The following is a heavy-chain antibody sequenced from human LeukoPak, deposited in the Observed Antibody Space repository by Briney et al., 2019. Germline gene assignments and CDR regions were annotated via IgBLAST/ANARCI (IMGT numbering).Heavy chain of an antibody. CDR1: GFTFITYA. V-gene: IGHV3-30*03. D-gene: IGHD3-10*01. CDR2: ISYDESNK. J-gene: IGHJ4*02. CDR3: ARGVHFDY. Sequence: GGSLRLSCAASGFTFITYAMHWVRQAPGKGLEWVAAISYDESNKYYADSVKGRFTISRDNSKNTLFLQMNSLRAEDTAVYYCARGVHFDYWGQGTLVTVSS.